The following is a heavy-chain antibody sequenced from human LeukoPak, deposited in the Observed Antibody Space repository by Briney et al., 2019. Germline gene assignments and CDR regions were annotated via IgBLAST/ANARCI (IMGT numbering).Heavy chain of an antibody. V-gene: IGHV4-61*02. CDR2: IYSSGIT. CDR3: ATEVAGY. J-gene: IGHJ4*02. Sequence: SETLSLTCTVSGGSISSGSYYWSWIRQPAGKGLEWIGRIYSSGITNYNPSLKSRLTISVDTSKNQFSLKLSSVTAADTAVYYCATEVAGYWGQGTLVTVSS. CDR1: GGSISSGSYY. D-gene: IGHD1-1*01.